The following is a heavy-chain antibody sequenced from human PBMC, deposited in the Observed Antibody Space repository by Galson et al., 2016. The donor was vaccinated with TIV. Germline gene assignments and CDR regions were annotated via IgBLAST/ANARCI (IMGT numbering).Heavy chain of an antibody. J-gene: IGHJ4*02. Sequence: SVKVSCKASGYNFIAFYLHWVRQAPGQGLEWMGCITPNSGGTHYAYRFQGRITLTRDTSTTTTYMDLTRLRSDDTAVYYCARGLTYYTPGPDSWGQGTLVTVSS. CDR1: GYNFIAFY. CDR2: ITPNSGGT. D-gene: IGHD3-22*01. CDR3: ARGLTYYTPGPDS. V-gene: IGHV1-2*02.